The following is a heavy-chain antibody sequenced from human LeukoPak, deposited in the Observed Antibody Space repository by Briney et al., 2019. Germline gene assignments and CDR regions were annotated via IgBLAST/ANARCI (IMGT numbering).Heavy chain of an antibody. J-gene: IGHJ3*02. D-gene: IGHD6-6*01. CDR3: ARVIAARLPFDAFDI. V-gene: IGHV3-30-3*01. CDR2: ISYDGSNK. CDR1: GFTFSSYA. Sequence: GGSLRLSCAASGFTFSSYAMHWVRQAPGKGLEWVAVISYDGSNKYYADSVKGRFTISRDNSKNTLYLQMNSLRAEDTAVYYCARVIAARLPFDAFDIWGQGTMVTVSS.